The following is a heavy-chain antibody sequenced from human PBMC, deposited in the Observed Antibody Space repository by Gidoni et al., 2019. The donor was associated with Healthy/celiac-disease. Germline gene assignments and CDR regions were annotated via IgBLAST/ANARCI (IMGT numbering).Heavy chain of an antibody. CDR2: ISWNSGSI. V-gene: IGHV3-9*01. CDR1: GFTFDAYA. J-gene: IGHJ6*03. D-gene: IGHD6-19*01. CDR3: AKEGKEVSSRYYYMDV. Sequence: EVQLVESGGGLVQPGGSLRLFCAASGFTFDAYAMHWVRQAPGKCLEWVSGISWNSGSIGYADSVKGRFTISRDNAKNSLYLQMNSLRAEDTALYYCAKEGKEVSSRYYYMDVWGKGTTVTVSS.